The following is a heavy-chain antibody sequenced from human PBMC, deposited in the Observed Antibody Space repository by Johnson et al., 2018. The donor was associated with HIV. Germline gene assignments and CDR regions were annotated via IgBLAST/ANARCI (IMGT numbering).Heavy chain of an antibody. D-gene: IGHD6-19*01. CDR2: IGGIGGIT. J-gene: IGHJ3*02. CDR3: ARDQGSGWYSPHAFDI. V-gene: IGHV3-66*01. Sequence: VQLVESRGALVQPGGSLILFCAAPGFTVSSNYISWVRQAPGKGLEWVSAIGGIGGITYYADSLKGRLTISRDKAKNSLYLQVNSLRAEDTAVYYCARDQGSGWYSPHAFDIWGQGTMVTVSS. CDR1: GFTVSSNY.